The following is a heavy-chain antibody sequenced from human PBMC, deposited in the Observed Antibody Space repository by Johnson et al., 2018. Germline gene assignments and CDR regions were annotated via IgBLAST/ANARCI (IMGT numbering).Heavy chain of an antibody. CDR1: GFTFSSYG. V-gene: IGHV3-33*01. J-gene: IGHJ4*02. D-gene: IGHD5-24*01. Sequence: QVQLVQSGGGVVQPGRSLRLSCAASGFTFSSYGMHWVRQAPGKGLEWVAVIWYDGSNKYYADSVKGRFPISRDNSKGTLDLQMNSLRDEDTAVYYCARDGDGYNSLDYWGQGTLVTVSS. CDR3: ARDGDGYNSLDY. CDR2: IWYDGSNK.